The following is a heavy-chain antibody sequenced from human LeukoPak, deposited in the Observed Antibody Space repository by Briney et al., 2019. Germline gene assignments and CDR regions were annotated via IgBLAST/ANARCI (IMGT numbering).Heavy chain of an antibody. J-gene: IGHJ4*02. CDR1: GYSISSGYY. D-gene: IGHD3-9*01. Sequence: SETLSLTCAVSGYSISSGYYWGWIRQPPGKGLELIGSIYHSGSTYYNPSLKSRVTISVDTSKNQFSLKLSSVTAADTAVYYCAREDYDILTGYSNFDYWGQGTLVTVSS. CDR2: IYHSGST. CDR3: AREDYDILTGYSNFDY. V-gene: IGHV4-38-2*02.